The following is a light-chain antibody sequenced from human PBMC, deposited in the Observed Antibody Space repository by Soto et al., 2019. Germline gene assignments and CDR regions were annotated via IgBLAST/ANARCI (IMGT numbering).Light chain of an antibody. V-gene: IGKV3-20*01. CDR2: GAA. J-gene: IGKJ2*01. Sequence: ESVFTQSPGTLSLSPGERGTLPCRASQSVCSDHLAWYQQKPGQAPRRRRYGAANRASGIPDRFSGSGSGTDFTLSISRLEPEDFAVYSCQQYGSSPYTFGQGTKLEI. CDR1: QSVCSDH. CDR3: QQYGSSPYT.